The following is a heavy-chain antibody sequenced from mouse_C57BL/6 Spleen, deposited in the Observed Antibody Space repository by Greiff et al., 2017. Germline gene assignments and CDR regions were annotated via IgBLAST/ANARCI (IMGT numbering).Heavy chain of an antibody. Sequence: DVMLVESGGGLVQPGGSMKLSCAASGFTFSDAWMDWVRQSPEKGLEWVAEIRNKANNHATYYAVSVKGRFTISRDDSKSSVYLQMHSLRAEDTGIYYCTRPESLLRPWFAYWGQGTLVTVSA. CDR2: IRNKANNHAT. CDR3: TRPESLLRPWFAY. V-gene: IGHV6-6*01. D-gene: IGHD1-1*01. J-gene: IGHJ3*01. CDR1: GFTFSDAW.